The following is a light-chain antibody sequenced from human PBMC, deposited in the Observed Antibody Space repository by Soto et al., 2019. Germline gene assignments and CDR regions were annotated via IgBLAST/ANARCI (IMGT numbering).Light chain of an antibody. CDR3: NSLSSPRIYV. V-gene: IGLV2-14*01. CDR2: DVI. Sequence: QSVLTQPASVSGSPGQSVAISCTGTSSDVGGYNYVSWYQQHPGKAPKLMIQDVINRPSGVSDRFSGSKSGNTASLTISGLHAVFVADKQRNSLSSPRIYVFGPGTMVNV. CDR1: SSDVGGYNY. J-gene: IGLJ1*01.